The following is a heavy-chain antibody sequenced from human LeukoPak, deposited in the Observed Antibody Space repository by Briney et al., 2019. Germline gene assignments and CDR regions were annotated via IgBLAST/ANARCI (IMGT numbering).Heavy chain of an antibody. CDR3: AREIRGDYYYYGMDV. J-gene: IGHJ6*02. CDR2: IWYDGSNK. Sequence: PGGSLRLSCAASGFTFSSYGMHWVRQAPGKGLEWVAVIWYDGSNKYYADSVKGRFTISRDNSKNTLYLQMNSLRAEDTAVYYCAREIRGDYYYYGMDVWGQGTTVTVFS. V-gene: IGHV3-33*01. CDR1: GFTFSSYG.